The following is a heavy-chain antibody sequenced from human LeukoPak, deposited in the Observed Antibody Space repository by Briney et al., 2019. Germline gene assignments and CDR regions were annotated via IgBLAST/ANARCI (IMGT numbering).Heavy chain of an antibody. CDR2: IYYSGST. Sequence: SETLSLTCTVSGGSISSYYWSWIRQPPGKGLEWIGYIYYSGSTNYNPSLKSRVTISVDTSKNQFSLKLSSVTAADTAVYYCAREVGDYGDYYFDYWGQGTLVTVSS. CDR3: AREVGDYGDYYFDY. J-gene: IGHJ4*02. V-gene: IGHV4-59*01. D-gene: IGHD4-17*01. CDR1: GGSISSYY.